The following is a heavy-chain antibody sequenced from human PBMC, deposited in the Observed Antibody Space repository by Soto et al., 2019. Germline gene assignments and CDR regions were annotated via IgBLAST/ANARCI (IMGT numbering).Heavy chain of an antibody. D-gene: IGHD5-18*01. Sequence: TLSLTCAVSVGSISSGGYSWSWIRQPPGKGLEWIGYIYHSGSTYYNPSLKSRVTISVDRSKNQFSLKLSSVTAADTAVYYCASGYSYGFLGYWGQGTLVTVS. CDR2: IYHSGST. V-gene: IGHV4-30-2*01. CDR1: VGSISSGGYS. CDR3: ASGYSYGFLGY. J-gene: IGHJ4*02.